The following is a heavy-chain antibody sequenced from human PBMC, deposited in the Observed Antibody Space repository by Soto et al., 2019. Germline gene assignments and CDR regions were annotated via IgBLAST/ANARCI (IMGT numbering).Heavy chain of an antibody. Sequence: ASVKVSCKASGYTFTGYYMHWVRQAPGQGLEWMGWINPNSGGTNYAQKFQGWVTMTRETSISTAYMGLGRLRSDDTAVYYCAREYYDFWSGPGKSDNWFDPWGQGTLVTVSS. CDR1: GYTFTGYY. V-gene: IGHV1-2*04. CDR3: AREYYDFWSGPGKSDNWFDP. J-gene: IGHJ5*02. D-gene: IGHD3-3*01. CDR2: INPNSGGT.